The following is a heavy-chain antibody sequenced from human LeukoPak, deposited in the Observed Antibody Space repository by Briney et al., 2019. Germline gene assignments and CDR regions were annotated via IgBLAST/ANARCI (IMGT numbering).Heavy chain of an antibody. J-gene: IGHJ3*02. CDR1: GYTFTGYY. CDR3: ARGQLLGPLFEFAAFDI. Sequence: GASVKVSCKASGYTFTGYYMHWVRQAPGQGLEWMGWINPNSGGTNYAQKFQGRVTMTRDTSISTAYMELSRLRSDDTAVYYCARGQLLGPLFEFAAFDIWGQGTMVTVSS. D-gene: IGHD2-21*02. CDR2: INPNSGGT. V-gene: IGHV1-2*02.